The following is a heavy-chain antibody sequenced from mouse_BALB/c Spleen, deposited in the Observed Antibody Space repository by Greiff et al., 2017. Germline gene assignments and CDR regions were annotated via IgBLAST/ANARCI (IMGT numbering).Heavy chain of an antibody. CDR3: ARRDDYARDY. CDR1: GFNIKDNY. V-gene: IGHV14-3*02. J-gene: IGHJ4*01. Sequence: VQLQQSGAELVKPGASVKLSCTASGFNIKDNYMHWVKQRPEQGLEWIGRIDPANGNTKYDPKFQGKATITADTSSNTAYMQLSSLTSEDTAVYYCARRDDYARDYGGQGTSVTVSS. CDR2: IDPANGNT. D-gene: IGHD3-3*01.